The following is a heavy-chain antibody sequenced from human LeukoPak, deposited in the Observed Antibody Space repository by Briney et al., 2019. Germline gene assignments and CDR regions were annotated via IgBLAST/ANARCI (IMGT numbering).Heavy chain of an antibody. CDR2: INTDGSIT. Sequence: PGGSLRLSCAASGFNFGIYSLNWVRQAPGKGLVWVSRINTDGSITNYAGSVKGRFSISRDNAKNTLYLQMSSLRAEDTAVYYCARDRGPRTGFMVREAYDYWGQGTLVTVSS. D-gene: IGHD3-10*01. CDR1: GFNFGIYS. J-gene: IGHJ4*02. V-gene: IGHV3-74*01. CDR3: ARDRGPRTGFMVREAYDY.